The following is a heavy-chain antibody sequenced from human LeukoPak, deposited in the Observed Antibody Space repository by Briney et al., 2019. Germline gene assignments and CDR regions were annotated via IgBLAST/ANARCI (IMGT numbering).Heavy chain of an antibody. Sequence: ASVKVSCKASGYTFTSYFMHWVRQAPGQGLAWMGIINPSGRRTVYAQKFQGRVTMTRDTSTSTVYMELSSLRSEDTAVYYCARDRGGPSGTYYHYYGMDVWGQGTTVTVSS. J-gene: IGHJ6*02. CDR1: GYTFTSYF. V-gene: IGHV1-46*01. CDR2: INPSGRRT. D-gene: IGHD1-26*01. CDR3: ARDRGGPSGTYYHYYGMDV.